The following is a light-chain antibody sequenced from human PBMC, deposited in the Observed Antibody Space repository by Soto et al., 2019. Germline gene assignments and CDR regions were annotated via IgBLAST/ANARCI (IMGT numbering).Light chain of an antibody. CDR3: KKFKSNGEVS. J-gene: IGKJ5*01. CDR1: QGIGSA. CDR2: DAS. Sequence: AIQLTQSPSSLSASVGDRVTITCRASQGIGSALAWYQQKPGKAPSLLIFDASSLESGVPSRFSGSGSGTDFPLTSRSLNPGDFATNNCKKFKSNGEVSFGQGPGLEIK. V-gene: IGKV1-13*02.